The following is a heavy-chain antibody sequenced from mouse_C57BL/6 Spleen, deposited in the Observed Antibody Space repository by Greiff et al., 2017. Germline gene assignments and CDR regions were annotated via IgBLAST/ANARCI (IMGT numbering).Heavy chain of an antibody. V-gene: IGHV1-64*01. CDR3: ARRGLHGSSYGDNYFDD. D-gene: IGHD1-1*01. CDR2: IHPNSGST. J-gene: IGHJ2*01. CDR1: GYTFTSYW. Sequence: VQLQQPGAELVKPGASVKLSCKASGYTFTSYWMHWVKQRPGQGLEWIGMIHPNSGSTNYNEKFKSKATLTVDKSSSTAYMQLSSLTSEDSAVYYCARRGLHGSSYGDNYFDDWGQGTTLTVSS.